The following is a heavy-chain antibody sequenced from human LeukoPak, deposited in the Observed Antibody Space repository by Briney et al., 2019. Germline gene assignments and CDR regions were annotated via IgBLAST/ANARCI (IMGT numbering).Heavy chain of an antibody. V-gene: IGHV3-23*01. Sequence: GRSLRLSCAASGFTVSSNYMSWVRQAPGKGLEWVSAISGSGGSTYYADSVKGRFTISRDNSKNTLYLQMNSLRAEDTAVYYCAKAGTTVTDDYYYYYYMDVWGKGTTVTVSS. CDR3: AKAGTTVTDDYYYYYYMDV. J-gene: IGHJ6*03. CDR2: ISGSGGST. CDR1: GFTVSSNY. D-gene: IGHD4-17*01.